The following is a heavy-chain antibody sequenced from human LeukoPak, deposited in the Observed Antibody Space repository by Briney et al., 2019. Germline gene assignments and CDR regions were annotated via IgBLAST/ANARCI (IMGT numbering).Heavy chain of an antibody. V-gene: IGHV4-30-2*01. CDR3: STSRGTSYYFDY. CDR2: IYHSGST. D-gene: IGHD1-26*01. Sequence: LSLTCAVSGGSISSGGYSWSWIRQPPGKGLEWIGYIYHSGSTYYNPSLKSRVTISVDRSKNQFSLKLSSVTAADTAVYYCSTSRGTSYYFDYWGLGTLVTVSS. J-gene: IGHJ4*02. CDR1: GGSISSGGYS.